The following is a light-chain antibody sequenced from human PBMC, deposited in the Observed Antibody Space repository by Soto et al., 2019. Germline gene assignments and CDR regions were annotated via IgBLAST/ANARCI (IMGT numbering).Light chain of an antibody. CDR1: SSDVGGYNY. J-gene: IGLJ1*01. CDR2: DVS. CDR3: SSYTSSSPLV. V-gene: IGLV2-14*01. Sequence: VLTQPASVSGSPGQSITISCTGTSSDVGGYNYVSWYQQHPGKAPKLMIYDVSNRPSGVSNRSSGSKSGNTASLTISGLQAEDEADYYCSSYTSSSPLVFGTGTKVTVL.